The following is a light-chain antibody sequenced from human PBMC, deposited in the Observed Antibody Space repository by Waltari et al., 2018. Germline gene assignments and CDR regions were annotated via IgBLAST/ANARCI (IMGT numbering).Light chain of an antibody. CDR1: QAISTY. CDR3: QQSYSAPLA. CDR2: SSS. J-gene: IGKJ4*01. Sequence: DTLMTQSPSSLSASVGDRVTITCRASQAISTYVNWYQQTPGLAPKLLIFSSSTVPRGVSSRFSGSGSGTEFTLTISNLQPDDFATYYCQQSYSAPLAFGGGTKLDI. V-gene: IGKV1-39*01.